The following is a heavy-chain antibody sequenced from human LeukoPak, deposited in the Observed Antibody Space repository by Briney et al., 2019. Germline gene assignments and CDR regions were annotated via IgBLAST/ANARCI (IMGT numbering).Heavy chain of an antibody. CDR3: ARGTEKARISCYYSFDH. CDR2: VYTSGTT. D-gene: IGHD5-24*01. J-gene: IGHJ4*02. Sequence: PSETLSLTCTVSGGSISGYFWTWIRQPAGKELEWIGRVYTSGTTYYNPSLESRVTISLDTFNNQFSLRVTSVTAADTAIYYCARGTEKARISCYYSFDHWGRGLLVTVSS. CDR1: GGSISGYF. V-gene: IGHV4-4*07.